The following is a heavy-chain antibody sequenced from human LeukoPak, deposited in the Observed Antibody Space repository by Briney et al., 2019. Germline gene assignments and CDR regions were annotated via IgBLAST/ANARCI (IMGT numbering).Heavy chain of an antibody. J-gene: IGHJ3*01. CDR3: ARDPDSTVSSGGPYV. V-gene: IGHV3-7*01. CDR1: GLTFRNNW. Sequence: GGSRRLSCAASGLTFRNNWITWFRKPQGKGLKWLANIKQDGSEKYYVDSVKGRFTISRDNAKNSLHLQMNSLRTEDTAVYYCARDPDSTVSSGGPYVWGQGTMVTVSS. CDR2: IKQDGSEK. D-gene: IGHD3-10*01.